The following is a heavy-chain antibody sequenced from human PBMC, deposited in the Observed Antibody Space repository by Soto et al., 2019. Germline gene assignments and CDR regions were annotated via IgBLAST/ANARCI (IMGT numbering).Heavy chain of an antibody. Sequence: GGSLRLSCAATGFTFSNYWMSWVRQAPGKGLEWVANIKPDGSEKWYVDSVKGRSTISRDNAKNSLYLQMISLRAEDTAMYYCARGDYYDTSGPFSDAFDIWGQGTMVTVSS. J-gene: IGHJ3*02. CDR1: GFTFSNYW. CDR2: IKPDGSEK. V-gene: IGHV3-7*04. D-gene: IGHD3-22*01. CDR3: ARGDYYDTSGPFSDAFDI.